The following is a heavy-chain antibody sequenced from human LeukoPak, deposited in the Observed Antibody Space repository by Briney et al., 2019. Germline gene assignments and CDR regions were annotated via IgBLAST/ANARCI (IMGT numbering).Heavy chain of an antibody. V-gene: IGHV3-74*01. J-gene: IGHJ6*04. CDR3: AGDYGDSDYYGMDV. Sequence: GGSLRLSCAASGFTFSSYWMHWVRQAPGKELVWVSRINSDGSSTSYADSVKGRFTISRDNAKNTLYLQMNSLRAEDTAVYYCAGDYGDSDYYGMDVWGKGTTVTVSS. CDR1: GFTFSSYW. D-gene: IGHD4-17*01. CDR2: INSDGSST.